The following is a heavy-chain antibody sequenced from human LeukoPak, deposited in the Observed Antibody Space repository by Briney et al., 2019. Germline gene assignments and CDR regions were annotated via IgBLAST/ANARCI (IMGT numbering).Heavy chain of an antibody. D-gene: IGHD3-3*01. V-gene: IGHV4-4*07. J-gene: IGHJ4*02. CDR2: IYTTGST. CDR3: ARGGEWSYDY. CDR1: DDSINDYY. Sequence: PSETLSLTCTVSDDSINDYYWRWIRQPAGKGLEWIGRIYTTGSTNYNPSLKSRVTMSIDMSKNQFSLNLSSVTAADTAVYYCARGGEWSYDYWGQGTLVTVSS.